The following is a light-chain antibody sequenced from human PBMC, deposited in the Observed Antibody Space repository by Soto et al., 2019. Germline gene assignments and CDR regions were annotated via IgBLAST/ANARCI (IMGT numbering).Light chain of an antibody. J-gene: IGKJ1*01. CDR3: QQYGCSPWT. CDR1: QSVSSNY. CDR2: IAS. V-gene: IGKV3-20*01. Sequence: EIVLTQSPGTLSLSPGERATLSCRASQSVSSNYSAWYQQKTGQTPRLLVYIASSRAPGIPDRFSGSGSGTHFSLTISRVEPEDFAVYYCQQYGCSPWTFGQGTKVEIK.